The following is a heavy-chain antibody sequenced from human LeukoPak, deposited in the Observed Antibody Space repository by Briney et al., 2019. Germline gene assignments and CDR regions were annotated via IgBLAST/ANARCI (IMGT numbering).Heavy chain of an antibody. CDR2: IYHSGST. CDR3: ARGSQRRYFQH. D-gene: IGHD6-25*01. Sequence: PSETLSLTCAVSGGSISSSNWWSWVRQPPGKGLEWIGEIYHSGSTNYNPSLKSRVTISVDTSKNQFSLKLSSVTAADTAVYYCARGSQRRYFQHWGQGTLVTVSS. CDR1: GGSISSSNW. J-gene: IGHJ1*01. V-gene: IGHV4-4*02.